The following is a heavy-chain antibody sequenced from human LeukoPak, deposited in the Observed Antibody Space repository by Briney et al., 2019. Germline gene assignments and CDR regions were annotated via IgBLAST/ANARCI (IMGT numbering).Heavy chain of an antibody. D-gene: IGHD3-22*01. CDR1: GGSFSGYY. Sequence: PSETLSITCAVYGGSFSGYYWSWIRQPAGKGLEWIGRIYTSGSTDYNPSLKSRVTMSVDTPKNQFSLKLSSVTAADTAVYYCARDALNYDSSGYSLTADYFDHWGQGTLVTVSS. V-gene: IGHV4-4*07. CDR3: ARDALNYDSSGYSLTADYFDH. CDR2: IYTSGST. J-gene: IGHJ4*02.